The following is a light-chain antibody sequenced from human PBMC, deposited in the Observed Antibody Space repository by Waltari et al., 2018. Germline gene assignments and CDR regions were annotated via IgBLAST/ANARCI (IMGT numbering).Light chain of an antibody. CDR1: QSVATE. J-gene: IGKJ1*01. Sequence: IVLTQSPVTLSVSPGESATLSCRASQSVATELAWYQQTPGQSPRLLIYDASTRATGIPARVSGGGSGREFTLTITSLQSEDFAVYYCQQSNIWPRTFGQGTKVEVK. CDR2: DAS. V-gene: IGKV3-15*01. CDR3: QQSNIWPRT.